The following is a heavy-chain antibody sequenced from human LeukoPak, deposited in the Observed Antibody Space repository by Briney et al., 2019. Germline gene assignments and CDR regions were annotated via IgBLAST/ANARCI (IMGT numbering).Heavy chain of an antibody. CDR2: ISYDGSNK. D-gene: IGHD5-18*01. CDR3: ATPRGYSYGCFAY. Sequence: GRSLRLSCAASGFTFSSYGMHWVRQAPGKGLEWVAVISYDGSNKYYADSVKGRFTISRDNSKNTLYLQMNSLKAEDTAVYDCATPRGYSYGCFAYWGQGTLVTVSS. CDR1: GFTFSSYG. V-gene: IGHV3-30*03. J-gene: IGHJ4*02.